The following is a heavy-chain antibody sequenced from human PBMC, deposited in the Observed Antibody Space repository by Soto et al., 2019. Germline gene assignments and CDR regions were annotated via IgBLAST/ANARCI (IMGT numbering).Heavy chain of an antibody. D-gene: IGHD2-2*01. CDR3: ASPDIVLVPARLDYYYGMDV. CDR1: GGTFSSYA. CDR2: IIPIFGTA. Sequence: QVQLVQSGAEVKKPGSSVKVSCKASGGTFSSYAISWVRQAPGQGLEWMGGIIPIFGTANYAQKFQGRVTIPADESTSTAYMELSSLRSEDTAVYYCASPDIVLVPARLDYYYGMDVWGQGTTVTVSS. V-gene: IGHV1-69*12. J-gene: IGHJ6*02.